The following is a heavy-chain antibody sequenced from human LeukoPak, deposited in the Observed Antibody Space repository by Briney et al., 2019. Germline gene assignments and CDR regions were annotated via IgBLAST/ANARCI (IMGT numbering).Heavy chain of an antibody. CDR1: GFTFSSYS. J-gene: IGHJ4*02. CDR3: ARAPAPWAYYFDY. CDR2: ISSSSSYI. V-gene: IGHV3-21*01. D-gene: IGHD3-16*01. Sequence: GGSLRLSCAASGFTFSSYSMNWVRQAPGKELEWVSSISSSSSYIYYADSVKGRFTISRDNAKNSLYLQMNSLRAEDTAVYYCARAPAPWAYYFDYWGQGTLVTVSS.